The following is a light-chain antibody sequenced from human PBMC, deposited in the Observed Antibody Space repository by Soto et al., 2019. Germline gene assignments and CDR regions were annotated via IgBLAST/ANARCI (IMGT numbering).Light chain of an antibody. CDR2: AAS. V-gene: IGKV3-15*01. Sequence: EILMTQSPVTLSVSPGERATLSCRASQSISSNLAWYQQKPGQAPRLLIYAASTMDTGVPARFSGSGSGTEFTLTISSLQPEDFAAYYCQQNYSSPWTFGQGTKVDIK. CDR1: QSISSN. J-gene: IGKJ1*01. CDR3: QQNYSSPWT.